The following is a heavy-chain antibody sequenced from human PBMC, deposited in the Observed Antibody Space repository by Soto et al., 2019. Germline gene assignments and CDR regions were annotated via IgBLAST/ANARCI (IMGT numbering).Heavy chain of an antibody. D-gene: IGHD2-2*02. V-gene: IGHV1-18*01. CDR3: AREGVLVPAPILLTYYYGMDL. Sequence: ASVKVSCKAAGYTFTSYGISWVRQAPGQGLEWMGWISAYNGNTNYAQKLQGRVTMTTDTSTSTAYMELRSLRSDDTAVYYCAREGVLVPAPILLTYYYGMDLWGQGTTVTVSS. J-gene: IGHJ6*02. CDR1: GYTFTSYG. CDR2: ISAYNGNT.